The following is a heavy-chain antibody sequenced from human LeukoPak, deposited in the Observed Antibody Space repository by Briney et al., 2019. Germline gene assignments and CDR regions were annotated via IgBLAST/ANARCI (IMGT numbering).Heavy chain of an antibody. CDR2: IKQDGSVI. D-gene: IGHD5-24*01. J-gene: IGHJ3*02. CDR1: GFSFSTHW. V-gene: IGHV3-7*01. Sequence: GGSLRLSCAASGFSFSTHWMSWFRQAPGKGLEWVALIKQDGSVIHYVDSVKGRFTISRDNAKNSLSLQMNSLIADDTAVYYCAGDEGWTFDIWGQGTKVTVSS. CDR3: AGDEGWTFDI.